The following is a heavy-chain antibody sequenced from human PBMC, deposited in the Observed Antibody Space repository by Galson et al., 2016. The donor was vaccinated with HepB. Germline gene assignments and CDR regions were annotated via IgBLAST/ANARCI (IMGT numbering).Heavy chain of an antibody. CDR1: GFTFSSYW. J-gene: IGHJ3*02. D-gene: IGHD4-17*01. V-gene: IGHV3-74*03. Sequence: SLRLSCAASGFTFSSYWMNWVRQAPGKGLVWVSRINNDGSNTTYADSVKGRFTISRDNAKNTLYMQMNSLRAEDTAVYYCARESPTTAGAFDIWGQGTMVTVSP. CDR2: INNDGSNT. CDR3: ARESPTTAGAFDI.